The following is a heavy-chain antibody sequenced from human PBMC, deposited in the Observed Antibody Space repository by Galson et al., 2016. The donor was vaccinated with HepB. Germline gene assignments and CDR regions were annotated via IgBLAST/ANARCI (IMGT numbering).Heavy chain of an antibody. J-gene: IGHJ4*02. CDR2: IRSTAYGGTT. CDR1: GFTFVDYD. CDR3: TRGRDKPLGTPPFDY. Sequence: SLRLSCATSGFTFVDYDMSWFRQAPGKGLEWVGFIRSTAYGGTTEYAASVKGRFTISRDDSRSIAYLQMNNLKTEDTAVYYCTRGRDKPLGTPPFDYWGQGALVTVSS. V-gene: IGHV3-49*03. D-gene: IGHD7-27*01.